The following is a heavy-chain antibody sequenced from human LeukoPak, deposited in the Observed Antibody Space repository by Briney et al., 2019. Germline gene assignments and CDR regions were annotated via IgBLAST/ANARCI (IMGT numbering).Heavy chain of an antibody. CDR2: ISSSSSYI. Sequence: GGSLRLSCAASGFTFSSYSMTWVRQAPGKGLEWVSSISSSSSYIYYADSVKGRFAISRDNAKNSLYLQMNSLRAEDTAVYYCARDYSYYYDSSGYPYFDYWGQGTLVTVSS. D-gene: IGHD3-22*01. CDR1: GFTFSSYS. V-gene: IGHV3-21*01. CDR3: ARDYSYYYDSSGYPYFDY. J-gene: IGHJ4*02.